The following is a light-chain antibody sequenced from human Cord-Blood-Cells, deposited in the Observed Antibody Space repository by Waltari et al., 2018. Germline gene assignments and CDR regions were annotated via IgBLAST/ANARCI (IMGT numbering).Light chain of an antibody. Sequence: EIVMTKSPATLSVSPGERATLPCRASQSVSSNLAWYQQKPGQAPRLLIYGASTRSTVIPARFSGSGSGTEFTLTISSLQSEDFAVYYCQQYNNWPYTFGQGTKLEIK. J-gene: IGKJ2*01. CDR3: QQYNNWPYT. CDR2: GAS. CDR1: QSVSSN. V-gene: IGKV3-15*01.